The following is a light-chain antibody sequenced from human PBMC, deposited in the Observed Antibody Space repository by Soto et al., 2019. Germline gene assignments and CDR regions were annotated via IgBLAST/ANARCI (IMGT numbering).Light chain of an antibody. CDR3: CSFAGGATFV. CDR2: EAT. CDR1: SNDVGGYDL. V-gene: IGLV2-23*02. J-gene: IGLJ2*01. Sequence: QSVLTQPASVSGSPGQSITISCTGTSNDVGGYDLVSWYQHHPGKAPKLIIYEATKWPSGVSDRFSGSKSGNTASLTISALQAEDEADYSCCSFAGGATFVFGGGTKLTVL.